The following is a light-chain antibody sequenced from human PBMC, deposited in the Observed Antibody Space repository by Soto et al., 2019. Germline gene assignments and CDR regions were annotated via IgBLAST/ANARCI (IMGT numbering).Light chain of an antibody. CDR2: SNN. CDR1: SSNIGRNT. CDR3: APWDDSLPDYF. J-gene: IGLJ1*01. V-gene: IGLV1-44*01. Sequence: QSALNQAPSASETPGQRVTISCSGGSSNIGRNTVNWYQQLPGTAPKLLIYSNNRRPSGVPDRFSGSKSGTSASLAISGHHSEDEADYSCAPWDDSLPDYFSGTGPKVTAL.